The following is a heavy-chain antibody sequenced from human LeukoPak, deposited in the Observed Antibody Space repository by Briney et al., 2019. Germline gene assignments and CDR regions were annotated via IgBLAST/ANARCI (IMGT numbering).Heavy chain of an antibody. J-gene: IGHJ6*01. CDR2: IDSGGST. D-gene: IGHD4-17*01. Sequence: PGGSLRLSCAASGITVSSHYMTWVRQAPGKGLEWVAVIDSGGSTNSADSVKGRFSVSRDNSKNTLYLQMNSLRVEDTAVYYCARTYGDYDYYYGMDVWVQGTTVTVSS. CDR1: GITVSSHY. CDR3: ARTYGDYDYYYGMDV. V-gene: IGHV3-66*01.